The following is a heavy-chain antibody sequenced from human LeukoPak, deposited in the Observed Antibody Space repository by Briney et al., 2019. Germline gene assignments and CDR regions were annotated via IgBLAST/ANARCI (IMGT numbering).Heavy chain of an antibody. CDR1: GFTFSSYG. D-gene: IGHD2-21*02. CDR3: ANDPRGIVVVPAPY. CDR2: IRYDGSNK. J-gene: IGHJ4*02. V-gene: IGHV3-30*02. Sequence: PGGSLTLSCAPSGFTFSSYGMLWVRQAPGKGLEWVAFIRYDGSNKYYADSVKGRFTIYRDNSKNTLYLQMNSLRAEDTAVYYCANDPRGIVVVPAPYWGEGTLVTVSS.